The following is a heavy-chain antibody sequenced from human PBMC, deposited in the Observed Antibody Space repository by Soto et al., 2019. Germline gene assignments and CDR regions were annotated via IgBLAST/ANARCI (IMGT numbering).Heavy chain of an antibody. CDR3: ARDSPGDLVATIWLDY. V-gene: IGHV3-30-3*01. D-gene: IGHD5-12*01. J-gene: IGHJ4*02. CDR2: ISYDGSNK. CDR1: GFTFSSYA. Sequence: QVQLVESGGGVVQPGRSLRLSCAASGFTFSSYAMHWVRQAPGKGLEWVAVISYDGSNKYYADSVKGRFTISRDNSKNTLHLPMNSLRAEDTAVYYCARDSPGDLVATIWLDYWGQGTLVTVFS.